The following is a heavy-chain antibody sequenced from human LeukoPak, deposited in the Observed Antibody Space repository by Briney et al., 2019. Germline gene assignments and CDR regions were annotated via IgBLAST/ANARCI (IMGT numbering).Heavy chain of an antibody. CDR3: ARSNIAAAGTFDY. V-gene: IGHV5-51*01. J-gene: IGHJ4*02. D-gene: IGHD6-13*01. Sequence: GESLKISCKGSGYSFNSYWIGWVRQMPGKGLEWMGIIYPGDSDTRYSPSFQGQVTISADKSISTAYLQWSSLKASDTAMYYCARSNIAAAGTFDYWGQGTLVTVSS. CDR2: IYPGDSDT. CDR1: GYSFNSYW.